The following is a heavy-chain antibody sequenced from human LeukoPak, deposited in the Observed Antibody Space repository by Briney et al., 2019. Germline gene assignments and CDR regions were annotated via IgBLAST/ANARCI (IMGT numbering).Heavy chain of an antibody. J-gene: IGHJ4*02. CDR2: INPSGGST. CDR3: ATNERPTVTTIDY. CDR1: GYTFTSYY. D-gene: IGHD4-17*01. Sequence: GASVKVSCKASGYTFTSYYMHWVRQAPGQGLEWMGIINPSGGSTSYAQKFQGRVTMTRDTSTSTAYMELSSLRSEDTAVYYCATNERPTVTTIDYWGQGTLVTVSS. V-gene: IGHV1-46*01.